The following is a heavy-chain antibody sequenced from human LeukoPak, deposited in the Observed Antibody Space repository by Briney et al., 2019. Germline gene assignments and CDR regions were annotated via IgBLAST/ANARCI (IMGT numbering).Heavy chain of an antibody. CDR3: ARQDVVRGVRPFYWFDP. CDR1: GYTFTSYD. J-gene: IGHJ5*02. V-gene: IGHV1-8*01. CDR2: VSPNSGDT. Sequence: ASVKVSCKASGYTFTSYDINWVRRATGQGLEWMGWVSPNSGDTGYAQNFQGRVTMTRNTSISTAYMELSSLTSEDTAVYYCARQDVVRGVRPFYWFDPWGQGTLVTVSS. D-gene: IGHD3-10*01.